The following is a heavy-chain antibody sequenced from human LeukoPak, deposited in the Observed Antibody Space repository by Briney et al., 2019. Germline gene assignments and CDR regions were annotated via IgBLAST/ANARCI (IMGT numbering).Heavy chain of an antibody. J-gene: IGHJ4*02. CDR1: GFTFSSYA. Sequence: PGGSLRLSCAASGFTFSSYAMSWVRQAPGKGLEWVSAISGSGGSTYYADSVKGRFTISRDNSKNTLYLQMNSLGAEDTAVYYCAKPPAYYYDSSGYYFDYWGQGTLVTVSS. CDR2: ISGSGGST. CDR3: AKPPAYYYDSSGYYFDY. V-gene: IGHV3-23*01. D-gene: IGHD3-22*01.